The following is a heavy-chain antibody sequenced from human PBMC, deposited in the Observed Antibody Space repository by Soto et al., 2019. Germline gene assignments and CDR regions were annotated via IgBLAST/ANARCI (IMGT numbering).Heavy chain of an antibody. CDR2: IYYSGST. V-gene: IGHV4-39*01. CDR3: ARHYYDRTTRDY. CDR1: GGSISSSSYY. J-gene: IGHJ4*02. D-gene: IGHD3-22*01. Sequence: SETLSLTCTVSGGSISSSSYYWGWIRQPPGKGLEWIGSIYYSGSTYYNPSLKSRVTISVDTSKNQFSLKLSSVTAADTAVYYCARHYYDRTTRDYWGQGTLVTVSS.